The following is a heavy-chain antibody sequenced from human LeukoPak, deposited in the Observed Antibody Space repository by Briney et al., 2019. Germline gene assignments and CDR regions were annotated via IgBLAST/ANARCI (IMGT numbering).Heavy chain of an antibody. CDR1: GGTFSSYA. Sequence: GASVKVSCTASGGTFSSYAISWVRQAPGQGLEWMGGIIPIFGTANYAQKFQGRVTITADKSTSTAYMELSSLRSEDTAVYYCARFKWGEMGGSNYYYYYMDVWGKGTTVTVSS. J-gene: IGHJ6*03. D-gene: IGHD1-26*01. CDR2: IIPIFGTA. CDR3: ARFKWGEMGGSNYYYYYMDV. V-gene: IGHV1-69*06.